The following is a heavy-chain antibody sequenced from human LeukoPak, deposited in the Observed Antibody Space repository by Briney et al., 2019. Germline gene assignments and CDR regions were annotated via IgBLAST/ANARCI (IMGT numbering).Heavy chain of an antibody. CDR1: GFTFSRYA. CDR2: ISGSGGTT. D-gene: IGHD2-21*02. CDR3: AKEDCGVDCSTFDY. Sequence: GSLRLSCAASGFTFSRYAMSWVRQAPGKGLEWVSAISGSGGTTYYADSVKGRFTISRDNYKSTLYLQMNSLRAEDTAVYYCAKEDCGVDCSTFDYWGQGTLVTVSS. J-gene: IGHJ4*02. V-gene: IGHV3-23*01.